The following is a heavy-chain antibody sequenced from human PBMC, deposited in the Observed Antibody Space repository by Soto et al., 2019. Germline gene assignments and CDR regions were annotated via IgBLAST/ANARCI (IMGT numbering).Heavy chain of an antibody. V-gene: IGHV1-18*04. CDR3: ARADIVVVPAATYYYYGMDV. Sequence: VKVSCKASGYTFTSYGISWVRQAPGQGLEWMGWISAYNGNTNYAQKLQGRVTMTTDTSTSTAYMELRSLRSDDTAVYYCARADIVVVPAATYYYYGMDVWGQGTTVTVS. J-gene: IGHJ6*02. D-gene: IGHD2-2*01. CDR2: ISAYNGNT. CDR1: GYTFTSYG.